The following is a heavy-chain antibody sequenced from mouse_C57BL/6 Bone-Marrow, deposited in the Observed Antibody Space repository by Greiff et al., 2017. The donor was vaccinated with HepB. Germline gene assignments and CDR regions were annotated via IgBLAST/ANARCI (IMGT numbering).Heavy chain of an antibody. CDR2: IDPENGDT. Sequence: VQLQQSGAELVRPGASVKLSCTASGFNIKDDYMHWVKQRPEQGLEWIGWIDPENGDTEYASKFQGKATITADTSSNTAYLQLSSLTSEDTAVYYCTTANWDVDYWGQGTTLTVSS. CDR3: TTANWDVDY. J-gene: IGHJ2*01. V-gene: IGHV14-4*01. D-gene: IGHD4-1*01. CDR1: GFNIKDDY.